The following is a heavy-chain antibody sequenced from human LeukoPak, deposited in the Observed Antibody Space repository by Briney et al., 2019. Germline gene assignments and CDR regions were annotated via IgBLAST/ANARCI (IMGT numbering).Heavy chain of an antibody. J-gene: IGHJ6*03. CDR2: IIHIFGTA. V-gene: IGHV1-69*13. D-gene: IGHD6-6*01. Sequence: SVKVSCKASGGTFSSYAISWVRQAPGQGLEWMGGIIHIFGTANYAQKFQGRVTITADESTSTAYMELSSLRSEDTAVYYCARDAVAARLRSYYYYMDVWGKGTTVTVSS. CDR3: ARDAVAARLRSYYYYMDV. CDR1: GGTFSSYA.